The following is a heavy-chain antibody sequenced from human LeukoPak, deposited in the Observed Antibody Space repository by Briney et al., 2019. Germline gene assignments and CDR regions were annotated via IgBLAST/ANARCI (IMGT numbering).Heavy chain of an antibody. CDR1: GYTFTSYG. D-gene: IGHD1-1*01. CDR2: ISAYNGNT. V-gene: IGHV1-18*01. CDR3: ARVRSTYNWNDPNWFDP. Sequence: ASVKVSCKASGYTFTSYGISWVRQAPGQGLEWMGWISAYNGNTNYAQKLQGRVTMTTDTSTSTAYMELRSLRSDDTAVYYCARVRSTYNWNDPNWFDPWGQGTLVTVSS. J-gene: IGHJ5*02.